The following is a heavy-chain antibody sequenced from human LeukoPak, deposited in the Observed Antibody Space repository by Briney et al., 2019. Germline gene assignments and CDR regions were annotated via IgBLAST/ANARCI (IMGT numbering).Heavy chain of an antibody. J-gene: IGHJ4*02. CDR2: INGDNGNT. D-gene: IGHD5-24*01. V-gene: IGHV1-3*01. CDR1: GYTFNNYA. Sequence: GASVKVSCKTSGYTFNNYAMHWVRQAPGQRLEWMGCINGDNGNTQYSQKFQGRVTFTRDTSASTAYMELSSLTSEDTAVYYCARALNLRDGYSPGYWGQGTLVTVSS. CDR3: ARALNLRDGYSPGY.